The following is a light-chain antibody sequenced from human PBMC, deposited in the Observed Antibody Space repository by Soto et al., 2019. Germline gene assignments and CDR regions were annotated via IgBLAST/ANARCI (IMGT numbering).Light chain of an antibody. V-gene: IGLV1-51*02. CDR3: GAWDTRLSGGI. Sequence: QSVLTQPPSVSAAPGQRVTIPGSGTTSNIGINNFSWYQQLPGTAPKLLIYEDNKRPSGIPDRFSGSKSGTSATLDITGLQTGDEADYYCGAWDTRLSGGIFGGGTQLTVL. CDR1: TSNIGINN. CDR2: EDN. J-gene: IGLJ2*01.